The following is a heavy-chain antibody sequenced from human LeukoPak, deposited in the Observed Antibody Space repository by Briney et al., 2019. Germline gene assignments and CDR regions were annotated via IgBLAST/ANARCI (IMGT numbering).Heavy chain of an antibody. CDR2: ISANDGNA. J-gene: IGHJ4*02. CDR3: ARESHVTREDY. D-gene: IGHD3-10*01. CDR1: GYTFTSYG. Sequence: ASVKVSCKASGYTFTSYGISWVRQAPGQGLEWMGWISANDGNADYPQKLQGRVTMTTDTSTSTAYMELRSLRSDDTAVYYCARESHVTREDYWGQGTLVTVSS. V-gene: IGHV1-18*01.